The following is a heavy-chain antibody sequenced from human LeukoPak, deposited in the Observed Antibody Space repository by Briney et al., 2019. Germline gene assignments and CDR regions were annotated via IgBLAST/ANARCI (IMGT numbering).Heavy chain of an antibody. D-gene: IGHD1-26*01. CDR3: AKGVYGGSSGGFYFDY. J-gene: IGHJ4*02. CDR2: IRYDETNK. Sequence: GGSLRLSCAASGFSFSTYGMHWVRQAPGKGLEWVAFIRYDETNKHYADSVKGRFTISRDNSKNTLYLQMNSLRSEDTAVYYCAKGVYGGSSGGFYFDYWGQGALVTVSS. V-gene: IGHV3-30*02. CDR1: GFSFSTYG.